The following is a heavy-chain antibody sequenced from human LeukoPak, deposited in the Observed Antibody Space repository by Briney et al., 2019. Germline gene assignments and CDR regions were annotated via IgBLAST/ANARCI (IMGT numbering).Heavy chain of an antibody. D-gene: IGHD5-12*01. CDR3: ARDGYGGYRGSDY. J-gene: IGHJ4*02. Sequence: GGSLRLSCTASGFTFSSYWMSWVRQAAGKGLEWVANVNQDGSKQYYADSVKGRFTTSRDNAKNSLYLQMNSLRAEDTAVYYCARDGYGGYRGSDYWGQGTLVTVSS. V-gene: IGHV3-7*01. CDR1: GFTFSSYW. CDR2: VNQDGSKQ.